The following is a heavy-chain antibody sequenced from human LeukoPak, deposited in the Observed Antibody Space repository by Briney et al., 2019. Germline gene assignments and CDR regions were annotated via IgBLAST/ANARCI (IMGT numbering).Heavy chain of an antibody. CDR1: GYTFTGYY. Sequence: GASVKVSCKASGYTFTGYYMHWARQAPGQGLEWMGWINPNSGGTNYAQKFQGRVTMTRDTSISTVYMELSSLRSEDTAVYYCARIRGYYMDVWGKGTTVTVSS. CDR2: INPNSGGT. CDR3: ARIRGYYMDV. V-gene: IGHV1-2*02. J-gene: IGHJ6*03.